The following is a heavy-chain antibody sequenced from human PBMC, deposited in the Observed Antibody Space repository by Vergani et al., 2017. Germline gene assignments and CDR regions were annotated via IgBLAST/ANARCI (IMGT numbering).Heavy chain of an antibody. CDR1: GASVNSYY. V-gene: IGHV4-59*02. J-gene: IGHJ4*02. Sequence: QVKLQESGPGLVKTSETLSLTCTVSGASVNSYYWSWIRQPPGKGLEWMGYVSFRGDTLYDPSVKGRMTISLNTSSNQFSLYLTSVTAADTAVYYCARSRIYYLAGSPDYWGQGTLVTVSS. CDR3: ARSRIYYLAGSPDY. CDR2: VSFRGDT. D-gene: IGHD2/OR15-2a*01.